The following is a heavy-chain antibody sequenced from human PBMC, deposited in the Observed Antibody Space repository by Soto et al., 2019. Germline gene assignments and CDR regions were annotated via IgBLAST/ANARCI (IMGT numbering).Heavy chain of an antibody. J-gene: IGHJ3*02. CDR2: ISAYNGNT. Sequence: ASVKVSCKASGYTFTSYAISWVRQAPGQGLEWMGWISAYNGNTNYTQKLQGRVTMTTDTSTSTAYMELSSLRSEDTAVYYCARPLYDSSGDDAFDIWGQGTMVTVSS. V-gene: IGHV1-18*01. D-gene: IGHD3-22*01. CDR1: GYTFTSYA. CDR3: ARPLYDSSGDDAFDI.